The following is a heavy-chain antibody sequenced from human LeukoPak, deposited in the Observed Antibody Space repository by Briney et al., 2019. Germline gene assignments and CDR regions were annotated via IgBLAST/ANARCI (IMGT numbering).Heavy chain of an antibody. CDR3: ARLGPGMNFFYFDY. J-gene: IGHJ4*02. D-gene: IGHD3-10*01. CDR2: ISQDGSEM. V-gene: IGHV3-7*01. Sequence: GGSLRLTCAASGFTLISYWMAWVRQAPGKGLEWVANISQDGSEMFFVDSMNGRLTISRDNAKNSLYLHINSLRSEDTAVYYCARLGPGMNFFYFDYWGQGTLVTVSS. CDR1: GFTLISYW.